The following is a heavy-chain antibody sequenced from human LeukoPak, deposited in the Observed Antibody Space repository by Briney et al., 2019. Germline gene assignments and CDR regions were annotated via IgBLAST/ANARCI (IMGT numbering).Heavy chain of an antibody. CDR2: IKQDGSEK. J-gene: IGHJ4*02. CDR1: GFTFSTYW. D-gene: IGHD2-15*01. V-gene: IGHV3-7*05. CDR3: ARDGGTAGEFDY. Sequence: GGSLRLSCAASGFTFSTYWMTWVRQAPGEGLEWVANIKQDGSEKYYADSVKGRFSISRDNAKKSLYLQMNSLRADDTALYYCARDGGTAGEFDYWGQRTVVTASS.